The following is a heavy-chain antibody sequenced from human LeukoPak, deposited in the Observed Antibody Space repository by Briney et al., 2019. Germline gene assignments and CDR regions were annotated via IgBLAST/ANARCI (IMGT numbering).Heavy chain of an antibody. V-gene: IGHV3-23*01. CDR2: ISGGSGNT. CDR1: GFTFSDSA. D-gene: IGHD1-1*01. CDR3: AKDGGSTVFYYFDY. Sequence: GGSLRLSCAASGFTFSDSAMSWVRQAPGKGLEWVSGISGGSGNTNYADSVKGRFTVSRDNSKNTLYLQMNSLRADDTAVYYCAKDGGSTVFYYFDYWGQGTLVTVSS. J-gene: IGHJ4*02.